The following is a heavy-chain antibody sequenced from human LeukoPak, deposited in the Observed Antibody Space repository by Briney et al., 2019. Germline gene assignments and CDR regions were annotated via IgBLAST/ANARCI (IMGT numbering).Heavy chain of an antibody. CDR2: IYTSGST. D-gene: IGHD3-10*01. V-gene: IGHV4-4*07. Sequence: SETLSLTCTVSGGSISSYYWSWIRQPAGKGLEWIGRIYTSGSTNYNPPLKSRVTMSVDTSKNQFSLRLSSVTAADTAVYYCARGPSMVRGVIVIFRFDPWGQGTLVTVSS. J-gene: IGHJ5*02. CDR1: GGSISSYY. CDR3: ARGPSMVRGVIVIFRFDP.